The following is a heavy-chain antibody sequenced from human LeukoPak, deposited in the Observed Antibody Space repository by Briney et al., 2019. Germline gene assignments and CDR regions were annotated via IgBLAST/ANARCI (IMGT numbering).Heavy chain of an antibody. CDR2: ISAYNGNT. V-gene: IGHV1-18*01. CDR1: GGTFSNNP. Sequence: ASVKVSCKASGGTFSNNPISWVRQAPGQGLEWMGWISAYNGNTNYAQKLQGRVTMTTDTSTSTAYMELRSLRSDDTAVYYCATIPLDPFDYWGQGTLVTVSS. CDR3: ATIPLDPFDY. D-gene: IGHD1-1*01. J-gene: IGHJ4*02.